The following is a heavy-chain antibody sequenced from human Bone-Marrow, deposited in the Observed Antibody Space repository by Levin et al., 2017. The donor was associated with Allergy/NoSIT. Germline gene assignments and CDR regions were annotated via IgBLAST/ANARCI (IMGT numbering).Heavy chain of an antibody. CDR1: GGTFSSYA. CDR2: IIPIFGTA. Sequence: SVKVSCKASGGTFSSYAISWVRQAPGQGLEWMGGIIPIFGTANYAQKFQGRVTITADESTSTAYMGLSSLRAEDTAVYYCARGQRLVRGWFDPWGQGTLVTVSS. V-gene: IGHV1-69*13. CDR3: ARGQRLVRGWFDP. J-gene: IGHJ5*02. D-gene: IGHD6-13*01.